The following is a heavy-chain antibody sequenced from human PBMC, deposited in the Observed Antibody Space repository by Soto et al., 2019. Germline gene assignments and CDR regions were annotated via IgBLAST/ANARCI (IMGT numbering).Heavy chain of an antibody. J-gene: IGHJ4*02. CDR3: AREGYDSSGYPLGY. V-gene: IGHV1-3*04. D-gene: IGHD3-22*01. CDR1: GYTFTGNA. Sequence: ASVKVSCKASGYTFTGNAMHWVRQAPGQRLEWMGWINTGNGNTKYSQKFQGRVTITRDTSATTTYMELSSLRSEDTAVYYCAREGYDSSGYPLGYWGQGTLVTVPQ. CDR2: INTGNGNT.